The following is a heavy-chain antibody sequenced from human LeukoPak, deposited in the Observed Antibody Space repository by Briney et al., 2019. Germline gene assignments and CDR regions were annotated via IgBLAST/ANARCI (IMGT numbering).Heavy chain of an antibody. CDR1: GFAFSSYW. Sequence: TGGSLRLSCAASGFAFSSYWASWVRQAPGKGLEWVANIDQDGSSQNYVDPVRGRFTISRDNAKNSVYLQMNSLRAEDTAVYYCARSLWPEDYWGPGILVTVSS. CDR2: IDQDGSSQ. J-gene: IGHJ4*02. CDR3: ARSLWPEDY. D-gene: IGHD3-10*01. V-gene: IGHV3-7*01.